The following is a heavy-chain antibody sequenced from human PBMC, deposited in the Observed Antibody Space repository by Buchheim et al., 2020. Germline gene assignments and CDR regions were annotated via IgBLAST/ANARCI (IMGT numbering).Heavy chain of an antibody. CDR2: IKEDGSEK. CDR3: ANVEPGIATAGIFY. D-gene: IGHD6-13*01. CDR1: GFTFSTYW. J-gene: IGHJ4*02. V-gene: IGHV3-7*01. Sequence: EVQVVESGGGLVQPGGSLRLSCAASGFTFSTYWMSWVRQAPGKGPEWVANIKEDGSEKYYVDSVKARFSISRDNSKNTLYLQMNSLRSEDTAVYYCANVEPGIATAGIFYWGQGTL.